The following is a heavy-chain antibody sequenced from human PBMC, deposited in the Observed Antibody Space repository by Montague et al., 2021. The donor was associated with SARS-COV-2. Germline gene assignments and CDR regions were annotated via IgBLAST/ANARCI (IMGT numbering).Heavy chain of an antibody. D-gene: IGHD2-21*02. CDR3: AREVAGCHGDCNDY. CDR2: ISSSGGSI. CDR1: GFAFSSYE. V-gene: IGHV3-48*03. Sequence: SLRLSCAASGFAFSSYEMNWVRQAPGKGLEWIAYISSSGGSIQYADFMMGQFTISRDNARNSLYLQMNSLRAEDTAVYYCAREVAGCHGDCNDYWGQGTSVTVSS. J-gene: IGHJ4*02.